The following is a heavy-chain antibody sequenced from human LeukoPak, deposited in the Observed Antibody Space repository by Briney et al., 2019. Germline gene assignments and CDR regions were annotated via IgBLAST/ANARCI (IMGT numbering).Heavy chain of an antibody. D-gene: IGHD4-17*01. CDR3: AKGGNGDYIDY. CDR2: ITGSGGTT. J-gene: IGHJ4*02. V-gene: IGHV3-23*01. CDR1: TFTFNRYA. Sequence: GGSLTLSCAASTFTFNRYAMSWVRQAPGKGLEWVSAITGSGGTTYYADSVKGRFTIYRDNSKNTLYLQMNSLRADDTAVYFCAKGGNGDYIDYWGQGTLVTVSS.